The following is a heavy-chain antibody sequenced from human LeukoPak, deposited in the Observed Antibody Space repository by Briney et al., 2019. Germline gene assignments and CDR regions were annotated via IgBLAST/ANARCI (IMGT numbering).Heavy chain of an antibody. D-gene: IGHD3-3*01. Sequence: ASVKVSCKASGGTFSSYAISWVRQAPGQRLEWMGWINAGNGNTKYSQKFQGRVTITRDTSASTAYMELSSLRSEDTAVYYCARFLSISRAFDYWGQGTLVTVSS. CDR3: ARFLSISRAFDY. CDR2: INAGNGNT. J-gene: IGHJ4*02. CDR1: GGTFSSYA. V-gene: IGHV1-3*01.